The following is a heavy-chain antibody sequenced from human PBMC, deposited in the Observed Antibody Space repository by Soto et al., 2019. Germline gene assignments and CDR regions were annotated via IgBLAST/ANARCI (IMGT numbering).Heavy chain of an antibody. D-gene: IGHD3-22*01. V-gene: IGHV1-18*04. CDR1: GYTFTSYG. Sequence: ASVKVSCKASGYTFTSYGISWVRQAPGQGLERMGWISAYNGNTNYAQKLQGRVTMTTDKSTSTAYMELRSLRSDDTAAYYCAREVSPNWFDPWGQGTLVTVSS. CDR3: AREVSPNWFDP. CDR2: ISAYNGNT. J-gene: IGHJ5*02.